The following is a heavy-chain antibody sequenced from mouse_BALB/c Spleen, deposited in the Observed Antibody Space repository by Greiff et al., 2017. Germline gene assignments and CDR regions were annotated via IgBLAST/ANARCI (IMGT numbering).Heavy chain of an antibody. CDR1: GYSITSGYY. V-gene: IGHV3-6*02. Sequence: EVQLQESGPGLVKPSQSLSLTCSVTGYSITSGYYWNWIRQFPGNKLEWMGYISYDGSNNYNPTLKNRISITRDTSKNQFFLKLNSVTTEDTATYDCERDPDSFAYWGQGTLVTVSA. CDR3: ERDPDSFAY. J-gene: IGHJ3*01. CDR2: ISYDGSN.